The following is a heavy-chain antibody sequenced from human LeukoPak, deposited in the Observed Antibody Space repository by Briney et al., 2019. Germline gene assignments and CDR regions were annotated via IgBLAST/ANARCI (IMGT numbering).Heavy chain of an antibody. D-gene: IGHD2-8*01. J-gene: IGHJ4*02. CDR3: AKEQRIRHCSEGVCMEGYYFDY. CDR2: LSRGGGTT. CDR1: GFNFNMFA. V-gene: IGHV3-23*01. Sequence: GSLRLSCTGSGFNFNMFAMNWVGQAPGQGLEWVSGLSRGGGTTNYADSVKGRFTISRDKSKNMVFLQMNSLRPEDTAVYYCAKEQRIRHCSEGVCMEGYYFDYWGQGSLVTVSS.